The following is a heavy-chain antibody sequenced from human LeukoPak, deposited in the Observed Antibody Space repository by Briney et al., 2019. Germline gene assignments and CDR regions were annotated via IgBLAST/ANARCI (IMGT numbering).Heavy chain of an antibody. D-gene: IGHD2-2*01. Sequence: ASVKVSCKASGYTFTSYGISWVRQAPGQGLEWMGWISAYNGNTNYAQKLQGRVTMTTGTSTSTAYMELRSLRSDDTAVYYCARDLLDCSSTSCYVAIKDYYYGMDVWGKGTTVTVSS. CDR1: GYTFTSYG. V-gene: IGHV1-18*04. CDR2: ISAYNGNT. J-gene: IGHJ6*04. CDR3: ARDLLDCSSTSCYVAIKDYYYGMDV.